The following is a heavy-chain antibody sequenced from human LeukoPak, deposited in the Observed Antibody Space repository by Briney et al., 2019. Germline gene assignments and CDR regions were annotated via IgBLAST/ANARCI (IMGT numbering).Heavy chain of an antibody. Sequence: PSQTLSLTCTVSTDSISSGSSYYWAWLRQPPGKGLEWIGTFYYSGSTYYNPSLKSRVTVSVDTSKNQFSLKVSCVTAADTAVYYCARRAIPYSSSWYTGAFDPWGQGTLVTVSS. CDR3: ARRAIPYSSSWYTGAFDP. CDR1: TDSISSGSSYY. D-gene: IGHD6-13*01. V-gene: IGHV4-39*01. CDR2: FYYSGST. J-gene: IGHJ5*02.